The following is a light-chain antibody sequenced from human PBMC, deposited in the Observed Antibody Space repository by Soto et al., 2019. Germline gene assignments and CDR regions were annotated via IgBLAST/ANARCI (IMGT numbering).Light chain of an antibody. CDR2: AAS. CDR1: QGISSY. Sequence: AIRMTQSPSSLSASTGDRVTITCRASQGISSYLAWYQQKPGKAPKLLIYAASTLQSGVPSRFSGGGSGTEFNFTISGLQPDDFATYYCQQSGSYAITFGQGTRLEIK. V-gene: IGKV1-8*01. J-gene: IGKJ5*01. CDR3: QQSGSYAIT.